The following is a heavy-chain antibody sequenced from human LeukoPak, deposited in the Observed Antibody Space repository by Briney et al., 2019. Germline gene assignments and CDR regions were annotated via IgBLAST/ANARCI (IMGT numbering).Heavy chain of an antibody. J-gene: IGHJ4*02. CDR2: INPNSDVT. V-gene: IGHV1-2*02. Sequence: GASVKVSCKASGGTFSSYAISWVRQAPGQGLEWMGWINPNSDVTNYAQKFQGRVTMTRDTSISTAYMELSRLRSDDTAVYYCARDRRGVTTGFDYWGQGTLVTVSS. CDR3: ARDRRGVTTGFDY. CDR1: GGTFSSYA. D-gene: IGHD4-11*01.